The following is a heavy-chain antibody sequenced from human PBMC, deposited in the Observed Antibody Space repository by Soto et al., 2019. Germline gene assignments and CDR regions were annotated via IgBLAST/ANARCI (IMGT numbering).Heavy chain of an antibody. CDR3: ARDRDWYFDL. J-gene: IGHJ2*01. D-gene: IGHD3-10*01. CDR2: ISSSSSFI. V-gene: IGHV3-21*01. CDR1: GFTLSSFS. Sequence: EVQLVESGGGLVKPGGSLRLSCAASGFTLSSFSMNWVRKAPGKGLEWVSSISSSSSFIYQADSVKGRFTISRDNAKDSLYLQMNSLRAEDTAVYYCARDRDWYFDLWGRGSLVTVSS.